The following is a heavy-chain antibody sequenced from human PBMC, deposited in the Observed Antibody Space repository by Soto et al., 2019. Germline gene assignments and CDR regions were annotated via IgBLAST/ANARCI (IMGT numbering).Heavy chain of an antibody. CDR1: GGSICSGGYY. J-gene: IGHJ5*02. CDR3: ARDAAAPNWFDP. CDR2: IFYSGST. V-gene: IGHV4-30-4*02. Sequence: PSDTLSHTCTVSGGSICSGGYYWSWIRQPPGRGLEWIGYIFYSGSTYYNPSLKSRVTISVDTSKNQFSLKLSSVTAADTAVYYCARDAAAPNWFDPWGQGTLVTVSS. D-gene: IGHD2-2*01.